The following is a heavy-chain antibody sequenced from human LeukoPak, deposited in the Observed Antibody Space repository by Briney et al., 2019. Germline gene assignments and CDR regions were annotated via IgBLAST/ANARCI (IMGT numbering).Heavy chain of an antibody. D-gene: IGHD1-1*01. J-gene: IGHJ6*03. CDR3: AKTDHYYYYMDV. CDR1: GGSVSSYY. V-gene: IGHV4-4*09. Sequence: SETLSLTCTVSGGSVSSYYWSWIRQPPGKGLEWIGYIYTSGSTYYNPSLESRVTISVDTSKNQFSLRLSSVTAADTALYYCAKTDHYYYYMDVWGKGTTATVSS. CDR2: IYTSGST.